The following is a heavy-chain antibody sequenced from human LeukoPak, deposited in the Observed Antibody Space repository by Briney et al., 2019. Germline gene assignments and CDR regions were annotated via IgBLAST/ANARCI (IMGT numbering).Heavy chain of an antibody. D-gene: IGHD2-2*01. V-gene: IGHV4-39*01. J-gene: IGHJ4*02. Sequence: SETLSLTCTVSGGSISSSSYYWGWIRQPPGKGLEWIGSIYYSGSTYYNPSLKSRVTISVDTSKNQFSLKLSSVTAADTAVYYCANQPLGEVPALLVDYWGQGTLVTVSS. CDR3: ANQPLGEVPALLVDY. CDR1: GGSISSSSYY. CDR2: IYYSGST.